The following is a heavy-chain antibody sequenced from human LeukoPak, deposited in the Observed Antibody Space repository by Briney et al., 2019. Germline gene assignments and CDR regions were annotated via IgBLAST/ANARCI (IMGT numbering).Heavy chain of an antibody. CDR2: ISASGATT. Sequence: PGGSLRLSCAASGFTFSTYTMSWVRQAPGKGLEWVSAISASGATTHYPDSVRGRFTISRDNSKNTLYLQMNSLRAEDTAVYYCAKLLRYFDWLYNDYWGQGTLVTVSS. D-gene: IGHD3-9*01. J-gene: IGHJ4*02. V-gene: IGHV3-23*01. CDR3: AKLLRYFDWLYNDY. CDR1: GFTFSTYT.